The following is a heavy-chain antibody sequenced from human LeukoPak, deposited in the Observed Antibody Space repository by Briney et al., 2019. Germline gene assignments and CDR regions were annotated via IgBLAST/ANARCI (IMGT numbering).Heavy chain of an antibody. CDR1: GYTFTGYY. Sequence: ASVKVSCKASGYTFTGYYMHWVRQAPGQGLEWMGWINPNSGGTNYAQKFQGRATMTRDTSISTAYMELSRLRSDDTAVYYCARLETGITIFGVDKYFQHWGQGTLVTVSS. CDR2: INPNSGGT. CDR3: ARLETGITIFGVDKYFQH. D-gene: IGHD3-3*01. V-gene: IGHV1-2*02. J-gene: IGHJ1*01.